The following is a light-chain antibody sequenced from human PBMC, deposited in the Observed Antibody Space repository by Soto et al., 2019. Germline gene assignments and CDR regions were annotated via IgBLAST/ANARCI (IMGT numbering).Light chain of an antibody. CDR1: QILVYTDGNTY. CDR3: MQGTHWPLT. J-gene: IGKJ4*01. Sequence: DVVMTQSPLSLPVTLGQPASISCRSSQILVYTDGNTYLNWFQQRPGQSPRRLIYRVSNRDSGVPDRFSGSGSGTDFTLKISRVEAEDVGVYYCMQGTHWPLTFGGGTKVDIK. CDR2: RVS. V-gene: IGKV2-30*01.